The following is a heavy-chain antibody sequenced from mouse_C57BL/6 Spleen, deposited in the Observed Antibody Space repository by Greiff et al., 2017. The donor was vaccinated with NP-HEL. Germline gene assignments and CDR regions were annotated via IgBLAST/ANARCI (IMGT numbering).Heavy chain of an antibody. CDR3: AREYYDYAMDY. Sequence: QVQLQQPGAELVKPGASVKMSCKASGYTFTSYWITWVKQRPGQGLEWIGDIYPGSGSTNYNEKLKSKATLTVDTSSSTAYMQLSSLTSEDSAVYYCAREYYDYAMDYWGQGTSVTVSS. V-gene: IGHV1-55*01. J-gene: IGHJ4*01. D-gene: IGHD2-4*01. CDR2: IYPGSGST. CDR1: GYTFTSYW.